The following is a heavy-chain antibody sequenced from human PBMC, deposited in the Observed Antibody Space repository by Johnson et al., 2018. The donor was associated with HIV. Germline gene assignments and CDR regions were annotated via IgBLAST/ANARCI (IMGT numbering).Heavy chain of an antibody. CDR2: ILYDGGTT. V-gene: IGHV3-30*18. J-gene: IGHJ3*02. CDR3: AKGFGASSGAFDI. Sequence: QVQLVESGGGLVQPGGSLRLSCAASGFTFSNFGMHWVRQAPGKGLEWVAVILYDGGTTYYSDSVKGRFTISRDNSKNTLYLQMNSLRAEDTAVYYCAKGFGASSGAFDIWGQGTMVTVSS. D-gene: IGHD1-26*01. CDR1: GFTFSNFG.